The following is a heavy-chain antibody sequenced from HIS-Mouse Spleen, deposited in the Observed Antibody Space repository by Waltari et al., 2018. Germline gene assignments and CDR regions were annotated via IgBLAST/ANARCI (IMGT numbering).Heavy chain of an antibody. Sequence: QVQLVESGGGVVQPGRALRRSCAASGLTFSSYGMPWVRQAPGKGLEWVAVISYDGSNKYYADSVKGRFTISRDNSKNTLYLQMNSLRAEDTAVYYCAKDRGSQFDYWGQGTLVTVSS. CDR2: ISYDGSNK. D-gene: IGHD1-26*01. V-gene: IGHV3-30*18. CDR3: AKDRGSQFDY. CDR1: GLTFSSYG. J-gene: IGHJ4*02.